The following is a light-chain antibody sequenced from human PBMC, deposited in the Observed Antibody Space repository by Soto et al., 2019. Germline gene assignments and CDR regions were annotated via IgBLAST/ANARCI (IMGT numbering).Light chain of an antibody. V-gene: IGLV2-14*01. CDR2: QVT. J-gene: IGLJ2*01. CDR3: TSYTAFSTDIL. CDR1: SSDVGNYNF. Sequence: QSALTQPASVSGSPGQSITISCTGTSSDVGNYNFVSWYQHHAGTAPKLIIYQVTNRPSGVSDRFSGSKSGDTASLTISGLQAEDEGEYYCTSYTAFSTDILFGGGTKVTVL.